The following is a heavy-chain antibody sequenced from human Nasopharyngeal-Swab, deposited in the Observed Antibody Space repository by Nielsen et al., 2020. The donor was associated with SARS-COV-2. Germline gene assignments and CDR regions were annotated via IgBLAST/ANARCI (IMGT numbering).Heavy chain of an antibody. J-gene: IGHJ4*02. CDR2: INPSVGST. V-gene: IGHV1-46*01. CDR3: AREGNYYGSGSPLDY. Sequence: ASVKVSCKASGYTFTSYYMHWVRQAPGQGLEWMGIINPSVGSTSYAQKFQGRVTMTRDTSTSTVYMELSSLRSEDTAVYYCAREGNYYGSGSPLDYWGQGTLVTASS. CDR1: GYTFTSYY. D-gene: IGHD3-10*01.